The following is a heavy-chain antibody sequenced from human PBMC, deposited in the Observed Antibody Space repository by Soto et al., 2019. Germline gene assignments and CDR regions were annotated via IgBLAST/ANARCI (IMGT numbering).Heavy chain of an antibody. J-gene: IGHJ4*02. D-gene: IGHD1-26*01. CDR3: ATDRMLSGSSFDY. CDR2: FDPEDGET. V-gene: IGHV1-24*01. CDR1: GYTLTELS. Sequence: ASVKVSWKVSGYTLTELSMHWVRQAPGKGLEWIGGFDPEDGETIYAQKFQGRVTMTEDTSTDTAYMELSSLRSEDTAVYYCATDRMLSGSSFDYWGQGTLVTVSS.